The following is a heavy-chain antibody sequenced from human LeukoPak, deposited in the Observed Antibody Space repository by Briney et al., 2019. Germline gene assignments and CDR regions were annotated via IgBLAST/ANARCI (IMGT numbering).Heavy chain of an antibody. CDR3: ATPTLGTIGEYLFDY. CDR1: GYSFTTYW. CDR2: IYPGDSDA. J-gene: IGHJ4*02. V-gene: IGHV5-51*01. D-gene: IGHD1-7*01. Sequence: GESLLISCQGSGYSFTTYWIGWVRQLPGKGLEWMGIIYPGDSDARYSPSFQGRVTISADKSISTAYLQWSTLKASDTAVYYCATPTLGTIGEYLFDYWGQGTLVTVSS.